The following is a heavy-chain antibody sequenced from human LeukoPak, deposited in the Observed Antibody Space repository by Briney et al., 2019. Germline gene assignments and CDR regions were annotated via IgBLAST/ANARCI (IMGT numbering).Heavy chain of an antibody. J-gene: IGHJ5*02. CDR3: AREGLDRAWGILLMVYGTNWFDP. D-gene: IGHD2-8*01. Sequence: SVKVSCKASGGTFSSYAISWVRQAPGQGLEWMGRIIPIFGIANYAQKFQGRVTITADKSTSTAYMELSRLRSEDTAVYYCAREGLDRAWGILLMVYGTNWFDPWGQGTLVTVSS. V-gene: IGHV1-69*04. CDR2: IIPIFGIA. CDR1: GGTFSSYA.